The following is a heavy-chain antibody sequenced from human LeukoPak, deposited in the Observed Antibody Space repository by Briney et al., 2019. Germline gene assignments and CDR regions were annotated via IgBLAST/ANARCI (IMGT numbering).Heavy chain of an antibody. CDR1: GFTFRSYA. Sequence: GGSLRLSCSASGFTFRSYAMHWVRQAPGKGLEWVSAISGSGGSTYYADSVKGRFTISRDNSKNTLYLQMNSLRAEDTAVYYCAKDGNIVGATSDWGQGTLVTVSS. V-gene: IGHV3-23*01. CDR2: ISGSGGST. D-gene: IGHD1-26*01. J-gene: IGHJ4*02. CDR3: AKDGNIVGATSD.